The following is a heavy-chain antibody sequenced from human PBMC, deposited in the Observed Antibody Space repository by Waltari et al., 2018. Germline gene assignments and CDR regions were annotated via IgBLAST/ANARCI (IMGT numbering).Heavy chain of an antibody. CDR2: IKSKTDGGTT. V-gene: IGHV3-15*01. CDR3: TTDRVCSSTSCHIGGY. D-gene: IGHD2-2*02. Sequence: EVQLVESGGGLVKPGGSLRLSCAASGFTFSNAWMSWVRQAPGKGLEWVGRIKSKTDGGTTDYAAPVKGRFTISRDDSKNTLYLQMNSLKTEDTAVYYCTTDRVCSSTSCHIGGYWGQGTLVTVSS. CDR1: GFTFSNAW. J-gene: IGHJ4*02.